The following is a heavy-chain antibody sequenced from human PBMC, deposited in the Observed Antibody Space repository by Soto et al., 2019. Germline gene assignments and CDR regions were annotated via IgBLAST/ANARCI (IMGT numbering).Heavy chain of an antibody. CDR2: IYPGDSDT. J-gene: IGHJ1*01. V-gene: IGHV5-51*01. CDR1: GYSFTSYW. CDR3: AVRVVTPVEEYFQH. Sequence: LGESLKISCKGSGYSFTSYWIGWVRQMPGKGLEWMGIIYPGDSDTRYSPSFQGQVTISAGKSISTAYLQWSSLKASDTAMYYCAVRVVTPVEEYFQHWGQGTLVTVSS. D-gene: IGHD2-21*02.